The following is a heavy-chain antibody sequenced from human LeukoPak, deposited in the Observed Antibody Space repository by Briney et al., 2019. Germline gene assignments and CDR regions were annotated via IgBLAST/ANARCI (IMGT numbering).Heavy chain of an antibody. CDR3: ARSGRSSSNNYYYYMDV. D-gene: IGHD6-6*01. V-gene: IGHV1-2*02. Sequence: ASVKVSCKASGYTFTGYYMHWVRHAPGQGLEWMGWINPNSGGTNYAQKFQGRVTMTRDTSISTAYMELSRLRSDDTAVYYCARSGRSSSNNYYYYMDVWGKGTTVTVSS. J-gene: IGHJ6*03. CDR2: INPNSGGT. CDR1: GYTFTGYY.